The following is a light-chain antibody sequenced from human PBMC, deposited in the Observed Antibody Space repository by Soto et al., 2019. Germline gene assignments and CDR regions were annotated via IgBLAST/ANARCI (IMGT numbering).Light chain of an antibody. J-gene: IGKJ4*01. CDR1: QAIGKY. Sequence: DVQMTQSPSSLSASVGDRVTITCRASQAIGKYLNWYHQKPGKAPHLLIYAASTLQNGVQSRFSGSGSGTDFPLTISGLQPEDFANYYCRQCHSHPLTFGGGTRLDI. V-gene: IGKV1-39*01. CDR2: AAS. CDR3: RQCHSHPLT.